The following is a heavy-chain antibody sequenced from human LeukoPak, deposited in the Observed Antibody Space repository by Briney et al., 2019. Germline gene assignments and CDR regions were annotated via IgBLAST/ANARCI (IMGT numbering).Heavy chain of an antibody. CDR2: IWYDGNNK. Sequence: GGSLRLSCAASGFTFRNFGMHWVSQAPGKGLEWVAVIWYDGNNKYYADSVKGRFTISRDNSKNTLYLQMKSLRAEDTAVYYCARDYHGLDYWGQGTLVTVSS. J-gene: IGHJ4*02. CDR1: GFTFRNFG. CDR3: ARDYHGLDY. V-gene: IGHV3-33*01. D-gene: IGHD2-2*01.